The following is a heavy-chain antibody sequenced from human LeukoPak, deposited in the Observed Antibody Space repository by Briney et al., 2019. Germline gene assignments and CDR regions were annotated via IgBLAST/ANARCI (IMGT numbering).Heavy chain of an antibody. D-gene: IGHD2-15*01. J-gene: IGHJ5*02. CDR3: ARDRLGYCSGGSCYWKGASWFDP. Sequence: GASVKVSCKASGYTFTGYHMHWVRQAPGQGLEWMGWINPNSGGTNYAQKFQGRVTMTRDTSISTAYMELSRLRSDDTAVYYCARDRLGYCSGGSCYWKGASWFDPWGQGTLVTVSS. V-gene: IGHV1-2*02. CDR2: INPNSGGT. CDR1: GYTFTGYH.